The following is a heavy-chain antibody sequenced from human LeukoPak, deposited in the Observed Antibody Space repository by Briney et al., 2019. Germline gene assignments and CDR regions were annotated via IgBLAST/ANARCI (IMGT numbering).Heavy chain of an antibody. CDR2: ISGSSTII. CDR1: GFTFDTYD. CDR3: ARENYCSGGSCFNFDY. D-gene: IGHD2-15*01. V-gene: IGHV3-48*02. Sequence: GGSLRLSCAASGFTFDTYDMNWVRQAPGRGLEGVSYISGSSTIIHYADSVKGRFTVSRDDAKNSMYLQMNSLRDEDTAVYYCARENYCSGGSCFNFDYWGQGTLVTVSS. J-gene: IGHJ4*02.